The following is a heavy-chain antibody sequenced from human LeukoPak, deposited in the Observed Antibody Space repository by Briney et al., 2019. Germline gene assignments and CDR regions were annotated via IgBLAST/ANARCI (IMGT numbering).Heavy chain of an antibody. CDR2: INPNSGGT. J-gene: IGHJ4*02. CDR1: GYTFTGYY. D-gene: IGHD6-19*01. CDR3: ARAAVAAAFDY. Sequence: ASLYLSCNASGYTFTGYYMHWVRQAPGQGLEWMGWINPNSGGTNYAQKFQGRVTMTRDTSISTAYMELSRLRSDDTAVYYCARAAVAAAFDYWGQGTLVTVSS. V-gene: IGHV1-2*02.